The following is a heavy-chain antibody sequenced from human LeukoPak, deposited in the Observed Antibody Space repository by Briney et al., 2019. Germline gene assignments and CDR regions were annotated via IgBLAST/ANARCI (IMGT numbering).Heavy chain of an antibody. D-gene: IGHD5-24*01. CDR3: ASDRTIQDYFDY. V-gene: IGHV1-18*01. Sequence: ASVKVSCKASGYTFTSYGISWVRQAPGQGLEWMGWISAYNGNTNYAQKLQGRVTMTTDTSTSTAYMELRSLRSDDTAVYYCASDRTIQDYFDYWGQGTLVTVSS. CDR1: GYTFTSYG. CDR2: ISAYNGNT. J-gene: IGHJ4*02.